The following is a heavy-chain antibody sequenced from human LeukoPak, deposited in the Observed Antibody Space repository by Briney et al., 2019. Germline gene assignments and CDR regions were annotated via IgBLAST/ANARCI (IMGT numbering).Heavy chain of an antibody. Sequence: SETLSLTCAVYGGSFSGYYWSWIRQPPARGLEWIGEINHSGSTNYNPSLKSRVTISVDTSKNQFSLKLSSVTAADTAVYYCASEFYGYHIPKYYYWGEGTLVTVSS. CDR3: ASEFYGYHIPKYYY. CDR1: GGSFSGYY. V-gene: IGHV4-34*01. J-gene: IGHJ4*02. D-gene: IGHD5-18*01. CDR2: INHSGST.